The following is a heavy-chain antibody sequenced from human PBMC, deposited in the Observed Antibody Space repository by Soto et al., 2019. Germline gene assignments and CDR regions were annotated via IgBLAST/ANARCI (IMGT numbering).Heavy chain of an antibody. CDR3: ARWYGGNSGDY. V-gene: IGHV1-8*01. J-gene: IGHJ4*02. CDR2: MNPNSGDT. Sequence: QVQLVQSGAEVKKPGASVKVSCKASGYTFTSYDINGVRQATGQGPEWMGWMNPNSGDTHYAQTFHGRVTMTRNTSRITAYMELSSLRSEDTAMYYCARWYGGNSGDYWGQGTLVTVSS. D-gene: IGHD2-21*02. CDR1: GYTFTSYD.